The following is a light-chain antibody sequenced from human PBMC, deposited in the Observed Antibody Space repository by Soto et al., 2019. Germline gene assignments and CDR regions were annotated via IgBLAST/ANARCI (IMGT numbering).Light chain of an antibody. J-gene: IGKJ1*01. Sequence: EIVMTQSPDTLSVSPGEGVTLSCRASLSVNTNLAWYQQKPGQAPRLLIYGASSRATGIPDRFSGSGSGTDFTLTISRLEPEDFAVYYCQQYGSSPQTFGQGTKVDIK. CDR3: QQYGSSPQT. CDR2: GAS. CDR1: LSVNTN. V-gene: IGKV3-20*01.